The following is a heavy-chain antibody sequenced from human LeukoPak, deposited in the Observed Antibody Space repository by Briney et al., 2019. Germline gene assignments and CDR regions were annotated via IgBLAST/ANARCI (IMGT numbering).Heavy chain of an antibody. Sequence: SETLSLTCTVSGYSISSGYYWGWIRQPPGKGLEWIGSIYHSGSTYYNPSLKSRVTISVDTSKNQFSLKLSSVTAADTAVYYCAIQVVPAAPYYFDYWGQGTLVTLSS. CDR1: GYSISSGYY. CDR3: AIQVVPAAPYYFDY. D-gene: IGHD2-2*01. CDR2: IYHSGST. V-gene: IGHV4-38-2*02. J-gene: IGHJ4*02.